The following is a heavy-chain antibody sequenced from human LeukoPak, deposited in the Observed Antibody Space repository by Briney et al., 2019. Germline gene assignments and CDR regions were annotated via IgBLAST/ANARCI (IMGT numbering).Heavy chain of an antibody. J-gene: IGHJ6*02. CDR2: IIPIFSTA. CDR3: VNIPTPYIMDV. Sequence: SVNVSCKASGGTFSNYAITWVRQAPGQGLEWVGGIIPIFSTANYAQKFQGRVTITADESSSTVYMELSSLRSEDTAVYYCVNIPTPYIMDVWGQGTTVTVSS. D-gene: IGHD2-2*02. CDR1: GGTFSNYA. V-gene: IGHV1-69*13.